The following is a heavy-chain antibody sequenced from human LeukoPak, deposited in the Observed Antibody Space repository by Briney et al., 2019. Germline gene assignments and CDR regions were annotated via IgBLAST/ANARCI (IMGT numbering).Heavy chain of an antibody. CDR2: ISSSSSTI. CDR1: GFTFSSYS. Sequence: GGSLRLSCAASGFTFSSYSMNWVRQAPGKGLEWVSYISSSSSTIYYADSVKGRFTISRDNAKNSLYLQMNSLRAEDTAVYYCARDSYWLGGTIGAFDIWGQGTMVTVSS. V-gene: IGHV3-48*01. D-gene: IGHD3-10*01. CDR3: ARDSYWLGGTIGAFDI. J-gene: IGHJ3*02.